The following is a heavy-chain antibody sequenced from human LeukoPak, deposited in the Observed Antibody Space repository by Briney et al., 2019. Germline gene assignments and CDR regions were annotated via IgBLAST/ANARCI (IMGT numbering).Heavy chain of an antibody. V-gene: IGHV3-23*01. CDR1: GFTFSDYY. CDR2: ISGSGGST. J-gene: IGHJ6*03. CDR3: AKAGYYYGSGSPQYEYYYYYMDV. Sequence: PGGSLRLSCAASGFTFSDYYMSWVRQAPGKGLEWVSAISGSGGSTYYADSVKGRFTISRDNSKNTLYLQMNSLRAEDTAVYYCAKAGYYYGSGSPQYEYYYYYMDVWGKGTTVTISS. D-gene: IGHD3-10*01.